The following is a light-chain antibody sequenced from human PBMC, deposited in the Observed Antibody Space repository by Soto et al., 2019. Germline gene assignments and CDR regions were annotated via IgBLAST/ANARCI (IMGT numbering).Light chain of an antibody. CDR2: DVS. J-gene: IGLJ3*02. V-gene: IGLV2-11*01. Sequence: QSALTQPRSVSGSPGQSVTISCTGTSSDVGGYNYVSWYQQHPGKAPKVMIYDVSRRPSGVPDRFSGSKSGDTASLTISGLHAEDEADYYCCSYAVSNLFWVFGGGTNLTVL. CDR3: CSYAVSNLFWV. CDR1: SSDVGGYNY.